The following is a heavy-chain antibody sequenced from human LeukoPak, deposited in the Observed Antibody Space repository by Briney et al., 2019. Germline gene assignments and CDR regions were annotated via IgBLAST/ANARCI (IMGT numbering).Heavy chain of an antibody. V-gene: IGHV4-34*01. J-gene: IGHJ6*03. CDR1: GGSFSGYY. CDR3: ARGTAMVPNLPGYYYYMDV. D-gene: IGHD5-18*01. CDR2: INHSGST. Sequence: SETLSLTCAVYGGSFSGYYWSWLRQPPGKGLECIGEINHSGSTNYNPSLKSRVTISVDTSKNQFSLKLSSVTAADTAVYYCARGTAMVPNLPGYYYYMDVWGKGTTVTVSS.